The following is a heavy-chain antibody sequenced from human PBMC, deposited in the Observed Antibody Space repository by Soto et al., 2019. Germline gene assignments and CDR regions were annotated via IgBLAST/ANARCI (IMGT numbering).Heavy chain of an antibody. CDR1: GGSISSGGYY. J-gene: IGHJ6*02. V-gene: IGHV4-31*03. CDR3: ARDRGYCGGGSCFSRDGYYGMDV. D-gene: IGHD2-15*01. CDR2: IYYSGNS. Sequence: SETLSLTCTVSGGSISSGGYYLSWIRQHPGKGLEWIGYIYYSGNSYYNPSLKSRVTISVDTSKNQFSLKLNSVTAADTAVYYCARDRGYCGGGSCFSRDGYYGMDVWGQGTTVTVSS.